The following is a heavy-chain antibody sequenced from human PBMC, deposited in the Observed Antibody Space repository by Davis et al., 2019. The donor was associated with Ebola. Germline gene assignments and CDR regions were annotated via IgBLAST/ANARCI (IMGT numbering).Heavy chain of an antibody. CDR3: ISTLDGDYVDY. CDR1: GFTFSGSA. CDR2: IRSKANSYAT. Sequence: GESLKISCAASGFTFSGSAMHWVRQASGKGLEWVGRIRSKANSYATAYAASVKGRFTISRDDSKNTAYLQMNSLKTEDTAVYYCISTLDGDYVDYWGQGTLVTVSS. V-gene: IGHV3-73*01. J-gene: IGHJ4*02. D-gene: IGHD4-17*01.